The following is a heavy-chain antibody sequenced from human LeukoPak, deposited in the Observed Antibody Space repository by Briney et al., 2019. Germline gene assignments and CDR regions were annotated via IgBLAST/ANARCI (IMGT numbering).Heavy chain of an antibody. Sequence: ASVKVSCKASGYTFTGYYMHWVRQVPGQGLEWMGWINPNSGGTNYAQKFQGRVTMTRDTSISTAYMELSRLRSDDTAVYYCARDEECSSTSCYSADDYWGQGTLVTVSS. CDR3: ARDEECSSTSCYSADDY. CDR2: INPNSGGT. V-gene: IGHV1-2*02. J-gene: IGHJ4*02. CDR1: GYTFTGYY. D-gene: IGHD2-2*02.